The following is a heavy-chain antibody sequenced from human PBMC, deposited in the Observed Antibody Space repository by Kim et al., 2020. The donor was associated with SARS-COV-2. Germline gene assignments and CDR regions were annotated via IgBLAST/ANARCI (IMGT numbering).Heavy chain of an antibody. CDR3: ASGYSDIYCSSTSCYGVFFDP. J-gene: IGHJ5*02. CDR2: INHSGST. Sequence: SETLSLTCAVYGGSFSGYYWSWIRQPPGKGLEWIGEINHSGSTNYNPSLKSRVTISVDTSKNQFSLKLSSVTAADTAVYYCASGYSDIYCSSTSCYGVFFDPWGQGTLVTVSS. D-gene: IGHD2-2*01. V-gene: IGHV4-34*01. CDR1: GGSFSGYY.